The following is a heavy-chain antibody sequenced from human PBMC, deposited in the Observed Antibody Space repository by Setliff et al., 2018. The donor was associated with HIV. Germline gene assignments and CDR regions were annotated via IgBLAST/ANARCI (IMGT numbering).Heavy chain of an antibody. Sequence: SETLSLTCAVYGGSFSGYDWSWIRQPPGEGLEWIGEINHSGSTNYNPSLKSRVTISVDTSKNQFSRKLYSVTAADTSVYYCARGWNYYGSGSYLPLGYWGQGTLVTVSS. V-gene: IGHV4-34*01. CDR3: ARGWNYYGSGSYLPLGY. J-gene: IGHJ4*02. CDR2: INHSGST. D-gene: IGHD3-10*01. CDR1: GGSFSGYD.